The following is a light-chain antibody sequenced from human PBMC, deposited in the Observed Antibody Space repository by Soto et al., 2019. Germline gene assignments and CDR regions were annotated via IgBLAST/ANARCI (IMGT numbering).Light chain of an antibody. V-gene: IGLV1-51*01. Sequence: QAVVTQPPSVSAAPGQKVTISCSGSSSNIGNNYVSWYQQLPGTAPKLLIYDNNKRPSGIPDRFSGSKSGTSATLGITGLQTGDEADYYCGTWDSSLSVVFGGGTKFTVL. J-gene: IGLJ2*01. CDR1: SSNIGNNY. CDR2: DNN. CDR3: GTWDSSLSVV.